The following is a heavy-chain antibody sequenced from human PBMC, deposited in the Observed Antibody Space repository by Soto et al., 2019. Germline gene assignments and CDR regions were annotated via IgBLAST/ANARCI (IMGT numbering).Heavy chain of an antibody. CDR2: ISSSSSYT. J-gene: IGHJ4*02. V-gene: IGHV3-11*06. CDR1: GFTFSDYY. CDR3: ARVVVPAAHFDY. D-gene: IGHD2-2*01. Sequence: QVQLVESGGGLVKPGGSLRLSCAASGFTFSDYYMSWIRQAPGKGLEWVSYISSSSSYTNYADSVKGRFTISRDNAKNSLYLQMNSLRAEDTAVYYCARVVVPAAHFDYWGQGNLVTVSS.